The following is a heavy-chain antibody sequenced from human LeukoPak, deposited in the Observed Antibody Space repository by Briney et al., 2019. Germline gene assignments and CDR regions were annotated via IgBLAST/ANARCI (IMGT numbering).Heavy chain of an antibody. V-gene: IGHV5-51*01. CDR1: GYSFTSYW. CDR3: ARHKYGGNSELGY. CDR2: IHPGDSHT. J-gene: IGHJ4*02. D-gene: IGHD4-23*01. Sequence: GESLKISCKGSGYSFTSYWIGWVRQMPGKDLEWMGIIHPGDSHTRYSPSFQGQVTISADKSISTAYLQWSSLKASDTAMYYCARHKYGGNSELGYWGQGTLVTVSS.